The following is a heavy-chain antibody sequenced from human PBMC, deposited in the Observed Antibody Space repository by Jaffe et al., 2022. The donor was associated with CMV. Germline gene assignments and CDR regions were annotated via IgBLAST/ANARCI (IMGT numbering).Heavy chain of an antibody. V-gene: IGHV3-48*02. J-gene: IGHJ6*02. CDR1: GFTFSSYS. CDR3: ARDAGDPYYYYYYGMDV. CDR2: ISSSSSTI. D-gene: IGHD7-27*01. Sequence: EVQLVESGGGLVQPGGSLRLSCAASGFTFSSYSMNWVRQAPGKGLEWVSYISSSSSTIYYADSVKGRFTISRDNAKNSLYLQMNSLRDEDTAVYYCARDAGDPYYYYYYGMDVWGQGTTVTVSS.